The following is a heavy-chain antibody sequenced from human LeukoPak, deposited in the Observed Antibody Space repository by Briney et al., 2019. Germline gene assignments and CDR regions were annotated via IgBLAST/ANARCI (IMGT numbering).Heavy chain of an antibody. CDR3: VKDSGWFHFDS. Sequence: GGSLRLSCVASGFTSSHSWMTWVRQAPGKGLEWVGHIKEDGSSQNYADSVKGRFTISRDNAKSSLHLQMNGLRAGDTAMYYCVKDSGWFHFDSWGQGTLVTVSS. D-gene: IGHD6-19*01. CDR2: IKEDGSSQ. CDR1: GFTSSHSW. J-gene: IGHJ4*02. V-gene: IGHV3-7*03.